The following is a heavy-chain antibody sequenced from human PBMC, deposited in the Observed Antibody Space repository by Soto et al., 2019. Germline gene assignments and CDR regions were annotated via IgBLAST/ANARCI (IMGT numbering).Heavy chain of an antibody. Sequence: GASVKVSCKASGYTFTSYYMHWVRQAPGQGLEWMGIINPSGGSTSYAQKFQGRVTMTRDTSTSTVYMELSSLRSEDTAVYYCARDGGYDVLTGHYILLYYLDNWGLGTLVTVSS. CDR1: GYTFTSYY. CDR2: INPSGGST. V-gene: IGHV1-46*01. CDR3: ARDGGYDVLTGHYILLYYLDN. D-gene: IGHD3-9*01. J-gene: IGHJ4*02.